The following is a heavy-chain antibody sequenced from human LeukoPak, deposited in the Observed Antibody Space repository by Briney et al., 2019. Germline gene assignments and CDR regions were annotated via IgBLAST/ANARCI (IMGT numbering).Heavy chain of an antibody. V-gene: IGHV1-69*13. CDR1: GGTFSSYA. J-gene: IGHJ4*02. CDR3: ARGRQFTYYFDY. D-gene: IGHD5-24*01. CDR2: IIPIFGTA. Sequence: SVKVSCKASGGTFSSYAISWVRQAPGQGLEWMGGIIPIFGTANYAQKFQGRVTITADESTSTAYMELSSLRSEDTAVYYCARGRQFTYYFDYWGQGTLVTVSS.